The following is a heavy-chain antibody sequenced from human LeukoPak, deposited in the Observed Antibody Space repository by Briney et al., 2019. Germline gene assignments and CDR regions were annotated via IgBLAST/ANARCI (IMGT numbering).Heavy chain of an antibody. J-gene: IGHJ3*02. CDR2: ISYDGSNK. V-gene: IGHV3-30*03. Sequence: PGGSLRLSCAASGFTFSSYGMHWVRQAPGKGLEWVAVISYDGSNKYYADSVKGRFTISRDNSKNTLYLQMNSLRAEDTAVYYCARKRPGLRYFDWLFNDAFDIWGQGTMVTVSS. CDR3: ARKRPGLRYFDWLFNDAFDI. D-gene: IGHD3-9*01. CDR1: GFTFSSYG.